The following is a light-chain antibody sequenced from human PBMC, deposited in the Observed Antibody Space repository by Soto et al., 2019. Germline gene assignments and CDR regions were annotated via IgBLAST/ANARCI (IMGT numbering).Light chain of an antibody. CDR1: QSVGSD. J-gene: IGKJ5*01. Sequence: ELAMTQSPATLSVSPEERATLSCTASQSVGSDLAWYQQRPGQAPRLLIYGASTRATGIPARFSGSGSGTEFTLTISSLQSEDFAFYYGQQYNNWPSITFGQGTRLEIK. CDR3: QQYNNWPSIT. CDR2: GAS. V-gene: IGKV3-15*01.